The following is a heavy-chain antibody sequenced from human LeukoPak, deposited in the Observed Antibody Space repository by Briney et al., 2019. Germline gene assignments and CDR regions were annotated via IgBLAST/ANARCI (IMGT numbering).Heavy chain of an antibody. J-gene: IGHJ4*02. CDR2: IKKDGTEK. CDR1: GFNFDDSW. Sequence: QPGGSLRLSCAASGFNFDDSWMTWVRQAPGKGLEWVANIKKDGTEKYYADFVKGRFTISRDNVESFLFLQMDSLRADDTAVYYCVRISTAVAGADYWGQGTLLTVSS. V-gene: IGHV3-7*01. CDR3: VRISTAVAGADY. D-gene: IGHD6-19*01.